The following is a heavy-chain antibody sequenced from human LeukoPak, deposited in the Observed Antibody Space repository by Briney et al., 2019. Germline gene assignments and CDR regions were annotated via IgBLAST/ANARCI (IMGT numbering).Heavy chain of an antibody. CDR3: ARGQWLVPTGDY. V-gene: IGHV4-30-2*01. J-gene: IGHJ4*02. CDR1: GGSISSGGYY. D-gene: IGHD6-19*01. Sequence: SQTLSLTCTVSGGSISSGGYYWSWIRQPPGKGLEWIGEINHSGSTNYNPSLKSRVTISVDTSKNQFSLKLGSVTAADTAVYYCARGQWLVPTGDYWGQGTLVTVSS. CDR2: INHSGST.